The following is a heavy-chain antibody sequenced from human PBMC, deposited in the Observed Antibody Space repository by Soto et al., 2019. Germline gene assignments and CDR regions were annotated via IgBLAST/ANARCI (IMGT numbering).Heavy chain of an antibody. CDR1: GITFSGYG. D-gene: IGHD3-10*01. J-gene: IGHJ6*02. CDR3: AIGLRGYYGVDV. V-gene: IGHV3-74*01. CDR2: INSDGSTT. Sequence: EVQLVESGGGLVQPGGSLRLSCEASGITFSGYGMHWVRQAPGKGLVWVSRINSDGSTTNQADSVRGRFATYRDDAKKALDLQTHSLRTEDTATYYCAIGLRGYYGVDVWAQGTTVTVSS.